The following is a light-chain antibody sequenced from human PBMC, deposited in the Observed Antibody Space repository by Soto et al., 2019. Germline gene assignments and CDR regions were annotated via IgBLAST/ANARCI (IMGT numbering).Light chain of an antibody. V-gene: IGLV2-11*01. CDR2: DVS. CDR1: SSDVGRFNY. Sequence: QSALTQPRSVSGSPGQSVTISCTGTSSDVGRFNYVSWYQQHPAKAPKLMIYDVSNRPSGVPDRFSGSKSGNTASLTISGLQAEDEADYYCCSYVGNYIYVFGTGTKLTVL. J-gene: IGLJ1*01. CDR3: CSYVGNYIYV.